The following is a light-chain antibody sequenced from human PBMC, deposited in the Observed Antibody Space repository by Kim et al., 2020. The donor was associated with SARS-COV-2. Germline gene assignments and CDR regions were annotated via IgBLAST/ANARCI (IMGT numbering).Light chain of an antibody. CDR2: QDS. J-gene: IGLJ1*01. V-gene: IGLV3-1*01. CDR1: KLGDKY. Sequence: SSELTQPPSVSVSPGQTASITCSGDKLGDKYACWYQQKPGQSPVLVIYQDSKRPSGIPERFSGSNSGNTATLTISGTQAMDEADYYCQAWDSSTHV. CDR3: QAWDSSTHV.